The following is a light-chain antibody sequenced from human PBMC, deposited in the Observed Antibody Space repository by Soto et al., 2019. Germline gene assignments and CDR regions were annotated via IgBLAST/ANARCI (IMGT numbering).Light chain of an antibody. CDR3: LQDFQYPRT. V-gene: IGKV3D-7*01. Sequence: EIVLTQLPGTLSLSPGERATLSCRASQSVGSNYLAWYQQRPGQPPNLLIFGASHRAPSRFSGNFSATNFSLSTGSLQSEDFATYYCLQDFQYPRTFGQGTKGDIK. CDR1: QSVGSNY. CDR2: GAS. J-gene: IGKJ1*01.